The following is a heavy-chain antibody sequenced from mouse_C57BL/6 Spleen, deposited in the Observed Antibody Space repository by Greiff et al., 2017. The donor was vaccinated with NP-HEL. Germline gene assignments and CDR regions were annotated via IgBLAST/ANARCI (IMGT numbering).Heavy chain of an antibody. D-gene: IGHD2-4*01. J-gene: IGHJ3*01. CDR2: IYPGSGST. Sequence: QVQLQQPGAELVKPGASVKMSCKASGYTFTSYWITWVKQRPGQGLEWIGDIYPGSGSTNYNEKFKSKATLTVDTSSSTAYLQLSSLTSEDSAVYYCARGDDYDRGWFAYWGQGTLVTVSA. CDR3: ARGDDYDRGWFAY. CDR1: GYTFTSYW. V-gene: IGHV1-55*01.